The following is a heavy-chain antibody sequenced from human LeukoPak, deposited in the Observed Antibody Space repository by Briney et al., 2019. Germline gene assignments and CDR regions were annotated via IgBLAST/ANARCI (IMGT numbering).Heavy chain of an antibody. J-gene: IGHJ6*02. CDR3: VTGRWAGGFDI. CDR1: GYTFTVYY. V-gene: IGHV1-2*05. Sequence: GASVKVSCKASGYTFTVYYIHWVRQAPGQGLEWMGRIHPNSGDTSFAQNFQGRVTMTGDTSISTAYMQLSRLRYDDTGVYFCVTGRWAGGFDIWGQGTTVIVSS. D-gene: IGHD1-26*01. CDR2: IHPNSGDT.